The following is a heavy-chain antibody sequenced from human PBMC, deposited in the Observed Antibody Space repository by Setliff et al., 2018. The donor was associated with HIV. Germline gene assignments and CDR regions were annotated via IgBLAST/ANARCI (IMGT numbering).Heavy chain of an antibody. Sequence: SETLSLTCAVYGGSFSGYYWSWIRQPPGKGLEWIGEINHSGSTNYNPSLKSRVTISVDTSKNQFSLKLSSVTAADTAVYYCARLSRIAAVYFQHWGQGTLVTVSS. D-gene: IGHD6-25*01. CDR1: GGSFSGYY. CDR2: INHSGST. J-gene: IGHJ1*01. V-gene: IGHV4-34*01. CDR3: ARLSRIAAVYFQH.